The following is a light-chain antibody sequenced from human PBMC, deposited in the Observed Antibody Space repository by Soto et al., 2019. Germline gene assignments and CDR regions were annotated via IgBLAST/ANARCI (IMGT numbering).Light chain of an antibody. V-gene: IGLV1-40*01. CDR3: QSYDSSLSGWV. CDR2: GNS. J-gene: IGLJ3*02. CDR1: SSNIGAGYD. Sequence: QSVLTQPPSVSGAPGQRVTISCTGSSSNIGAGYDVHWCQQLPGTAPKLLIYGNSNRPSGVPNRFSGSKSGTSASLAITGLQAEDEADYSCQSYDSSLSGWVFGGGTQLTVL.